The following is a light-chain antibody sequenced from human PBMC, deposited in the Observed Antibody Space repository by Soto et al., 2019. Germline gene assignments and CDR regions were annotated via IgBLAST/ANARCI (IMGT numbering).Light chain of an antibody. CDR1: QSISNW. CDR3: QQYDRFPYT. CDR2: KAS. V-gene: IGKV1-5*03. Sequence: DIQMTQSPSTLSASVGDTVTITCRASQSISNWLAWYQQKPGQAPKLLIHKASTLESGVPSRFSGSGSGTDFTLTISSLQPDEFATLYCQQYDRFPYTVGQGTKLEIK. J-gene: IGKJ2*01.